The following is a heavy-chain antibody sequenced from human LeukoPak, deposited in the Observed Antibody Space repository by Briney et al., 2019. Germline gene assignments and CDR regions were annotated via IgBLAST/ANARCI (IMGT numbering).Heavy chain of an antibody. D-gene: IGHD3-10*01. V-gene: IGHV1-69*13. CDR2: TVPVFATT. Sequence: SVKVSCKASGVTLNNYAISWVRQSPGQGLEWMGGTVPVFATTTYAQKFQGRVMITADESTSTVHMELSSLTAEDTALYYCARPYGPGNYINLGLDFWGQGTLVTVS. CDR1: GVTLNNYA. CDR3: ARPYGPGNYINLGLDF. J-gene: IGHJ4*02.